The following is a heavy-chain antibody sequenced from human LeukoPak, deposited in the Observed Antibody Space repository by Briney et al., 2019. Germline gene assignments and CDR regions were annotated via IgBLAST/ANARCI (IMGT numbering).Heavy chain of an antibody. Sequence: GGSLRLSCAASGFTVSSNYMSWVRQAPGKGLEWVSIIYSGGSTYYADSVKGRFTISRDNSKNTLYLQMNSLRAEDTAVYYCARDPMTTEGYYYYYMDVWGKGTTVTVSS. CDR1: GFTVSSNY. V-gene: IGHV3-66*01. CDR3: ARDPMTTEGYYYYYMDV. CDR2: IYSGGST. J-gene: IGHJ6*03. D-gene: IGHD4-11*01.